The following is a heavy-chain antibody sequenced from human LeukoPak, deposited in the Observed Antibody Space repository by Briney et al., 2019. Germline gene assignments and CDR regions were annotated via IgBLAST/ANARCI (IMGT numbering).Heavy chain of an antibody. Sequence: PGGSLRLSCAASGFSFANSVISWIRQAPGRGPEWDSAISGSGDRTDYADSVRGRFTISRDNSKSTLYLQMNSLRVEDTAIYYCAIREPIGYWGQGSLVTVSP. V-gene: IGHV3-23*01. D-gene: IGHD6-13*01. CDR3: AIREPIGY. CDR1: GFSFANSV. J-gene: IGHJ4*02. CDR2: ISGSGDRT.